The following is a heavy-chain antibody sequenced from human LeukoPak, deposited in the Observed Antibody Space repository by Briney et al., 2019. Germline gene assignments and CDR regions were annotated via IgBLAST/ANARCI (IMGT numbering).Heavy chain of an antibody. CDR3: ARPARYYDSSGPDY. V-gene: IGHV3-30*04. CDR2: ISYDGSNK. D-gene: IGHD3-22*01. CDR1: GFTFSSYA. Sequence: GGSLRLSCAASGFTFSSYAMHWVRQAPGKGLEWVAVISYDGSNKYYADSVKGRFTISRDNSKNTLYLQMNSLRAEDTAVYYCARPARYYDSSGPDYWGQGTLVTVSS. J-gene: IGHJ4*02.